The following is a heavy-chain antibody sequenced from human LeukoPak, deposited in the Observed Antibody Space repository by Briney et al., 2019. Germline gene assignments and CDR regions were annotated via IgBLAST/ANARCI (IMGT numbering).Heavy chain of an antibody. CDR1: GFTFSSYA. D-gene: IGHD6-13*01. Sequence: PGGSLRLSCAASGFTFSSYAMSWVRQAPGKGMEWVSAISGSGGSTYYADSVKGRFTISRDNSKNMLYLQMNSLRAEDTAVYYCANGAGIASYFDSWGQGTLVTVSS. J-gene: IGHJ4*02. V-gene: IGHV3-23*01. CDR2: ISGSGGST. CDR3: ANGAGIASYFDS.